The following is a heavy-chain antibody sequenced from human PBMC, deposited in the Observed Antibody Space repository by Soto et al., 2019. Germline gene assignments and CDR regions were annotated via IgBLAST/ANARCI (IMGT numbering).Heavy chain of an antibody. J-gene: IGHJ4*02. CDR3: ARDVVVVAAGVYYFDY. D-gene: IGHD2-15*01. CDR2: IYTSWST. V-gene: IGHV4-4*07. Sequence: SETLSLTCTVSGGSISSYYWSWIRQPAGKGLEWIGRIYTSWSTNYNPSLKSRVTMSVDTSKNQFSLKLSSVTAADTAVYYCARDVVVVAAGVYYFDYWGQGTLVTVSS. CDR1: GGSISSYY.